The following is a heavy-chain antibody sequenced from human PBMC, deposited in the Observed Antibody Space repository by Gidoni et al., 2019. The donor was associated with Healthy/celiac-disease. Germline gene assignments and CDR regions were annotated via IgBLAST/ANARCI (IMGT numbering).Heavy chain of an antibody. CDR2: IYYSGST. CDR1: GGSISSGGYY. V-gene: IGHV4-31*03. CDR3: ATTYYDFWSGYYGSLPDY. Sequence: QVQLQESGPGLVKPSQTLSLTCTVSGGSISSGGYYWSWIRQHPGKGLEWIGYIYYSGSTYYNPSLKSRVTISVDTSKNQFSLKLSSVTAADTAVYYCATTYYDFWSGYYGSLPDYWGQGTLVTVSS. D-gene: IGHD3-3*01. J-gene: IGHJ4*02.